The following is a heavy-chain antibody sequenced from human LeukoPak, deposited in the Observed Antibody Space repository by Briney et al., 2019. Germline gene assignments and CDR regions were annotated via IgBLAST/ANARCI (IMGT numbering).Heavy chain of an antibody. CDR2: IHRSGST. CDR1: XDSXTXNF. Sequence: SETLSLTCTVSXDSXTXNFWSXXXXXPGKGLEWIWEIHRSGSTNYNPSLQSRVNISIDRSKNQVALELSSVTAADTAVYYXAREIVGGFNPGAYWGQGTLVTVSS. D-gene: IGHD1-14*01. V-gene: IGHV4-59*12. J-gene: IGHJ4*02. CDR3: AREIVGGFNPGAY.